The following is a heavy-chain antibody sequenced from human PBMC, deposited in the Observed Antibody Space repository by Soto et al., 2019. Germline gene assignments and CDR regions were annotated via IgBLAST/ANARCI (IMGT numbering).Heavy chain of an antibody. CDR3: ARDGVSWMEGWFDP. V-gene: IGHV1-18*01. CDR2: ISAYNGNT. CDR1: GYTFTSYG. Sequence: ASVKVSCKASGYTFTSYGISWVRQAPGQGLEWMGWISAYNGNTNYAQKLPGRVTKTTDTSTSTAYMELRSLRSDDTAVYYCARDGVSWMEGWFDPWGQGTLVTGSS. D-gene: IGHD3-3*01. J-gene: IGHJ5*02.